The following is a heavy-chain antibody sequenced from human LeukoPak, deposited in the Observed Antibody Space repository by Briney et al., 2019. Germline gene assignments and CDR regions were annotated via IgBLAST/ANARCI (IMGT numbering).Heavy chain of an antibody. CDR2: ISGSGGST. CDR1: GFTVSSNY. Sequence: AGGSLRLSCAASGFTVSSNYMSWVRQAPGKGLEWVSAISGSGGSTYYADSVKGRFTISRDNSKNTLYLQMNSLRAEDTAVYYCAKDLWYGSGSYTAEQEVYWGQGTLVTVSS. CDR3: AKDLWYGSGSYTAEQEVY. J-gene: IGHJ4*02. D-gene: IGHD3-10*01. V-gene: IGHV3-23*01.